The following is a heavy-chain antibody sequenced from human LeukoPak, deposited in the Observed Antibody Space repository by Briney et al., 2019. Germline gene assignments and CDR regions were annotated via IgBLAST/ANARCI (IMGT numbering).Heavy chain of an antibody. J-gene: IGHJ4*02. CDR2: IIPIFGTA. D-gene: IGHD3-22*01. CDR3: ATHRKNYYDSSGYYGNSFGY. V-gene: IGHV1-69*05. CDR1: GGTFSSYA. Sequence: SVKVSCKASGGTFSSYAISWVRQAPGQGLEWMGRIIPIFGTANYAQRFQGRVTITTDESTSTAYMELSSLRSEDTAVYYCATHRKNYYDSSGYYGNSFGYWGQGTPVTVSS.